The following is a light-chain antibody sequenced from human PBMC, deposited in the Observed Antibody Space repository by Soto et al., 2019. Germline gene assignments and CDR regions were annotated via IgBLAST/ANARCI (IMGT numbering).Light chain of an antibody. CDR1: QSITYW. Sequence: DIQMTQSPSSLSASVGDRVTITCRASQSITYWLAWYQQKPRRAPKLLIYDVFNLQSGVPSRFSGSGSGTEFALTLSSPEPVCSGTYYCQQYHSFSFTFGQGTKLEIK. CDR2: DVF. J-gene: IGKJ2*01. CDR3: QQYHSFSFT. V-gene: IGKV1-5*01.